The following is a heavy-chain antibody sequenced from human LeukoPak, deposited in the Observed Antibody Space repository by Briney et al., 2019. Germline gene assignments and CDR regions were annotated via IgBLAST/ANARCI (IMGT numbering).Heavy chain of an antibody. CDR2: MSPNGGVT. J-gene: IGHJ4*02. D-gene: IGHD5-24*01. Sequence: ASVKVCCKTSGYTFTNYFLHWVRQAPGHGLEWMGWMSPNGGVTKYTQNFQGRVTMTRDISIDTAYMELTGLTSDDTAVYYCASLKDGYNFHHWGQGTLVTVSS. CDR1: GYTFTNYF. V-gene: IGHV1-2*02. CDR3: ASLKDGYNFHH.